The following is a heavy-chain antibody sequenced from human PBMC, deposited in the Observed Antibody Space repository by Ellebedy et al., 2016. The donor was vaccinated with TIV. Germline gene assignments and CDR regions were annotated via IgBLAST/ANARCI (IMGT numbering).Heavy chain of an antibody. V-gene: IGHV3-23*01. CDR1: GFTFDKYT. D-gene: IGHD1-26*01. CDR2: ISASGGTK. J-gene: IGHJ4*01. CDR3: ARESGVVPVGFFDY. Sequence: GESLKISCAASGFTFDKYTLSWVRRAPGKGLEWVSGISASGGTKYYADSVEGRFTVSRDNSLNILYLQMSRLSAEDAAVYYCARESGVVPVGFFDYWGHGTLVAVSS.